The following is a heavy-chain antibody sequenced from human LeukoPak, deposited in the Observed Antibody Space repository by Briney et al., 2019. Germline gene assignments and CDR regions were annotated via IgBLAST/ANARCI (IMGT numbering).Heavy chain of an antibody. J-gene: IGHJ4*02. V-gene: IGHV3-21*01. Sequence: GGSLRLSCAASGFTFSSYSMNWVRQAPGKGLEWVSSISGGAAYTYYADSVKGRFTISRDNSKNTLYLQMNSLRAEDTAVYYCARDGEIDYYGSGSYYNPAADYWGQGTLVTVSS. CDR3: ARDGEIDYYGSGSYYNPAADY. CDR2: ISGGAAYT. D-gene: IGHD3-10*01. CDR1: GFTFSSYS.